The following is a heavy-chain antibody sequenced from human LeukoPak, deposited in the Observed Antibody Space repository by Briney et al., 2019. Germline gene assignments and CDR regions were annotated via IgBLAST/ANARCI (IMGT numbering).Heavy chain of an antibody. J-gene: IGHJ4*02. D-gene: IGHD3-9*01. CDR2: ISGSGRGGST. CDR1: GFTFSSYA. Sequence: GGSLRLSCAASGFTFSSYAMNWVRQAPGKGLEWVSGISGSGRGGSTYYADSVKGRFTISRDNAKTSLYLQMNSLRAEDTAVYYCARQRGDILTGYYMPRGFDYWGQGTLVTVSS. V-gene: IGHV3-23*01. CDR3: ARQRGDILTGYYMPRGFDY.